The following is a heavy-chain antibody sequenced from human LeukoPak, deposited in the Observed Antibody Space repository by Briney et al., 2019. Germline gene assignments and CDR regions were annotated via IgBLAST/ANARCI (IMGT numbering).Heavy chain of an antibody. J-gene: IGHJ6*03. CDR1: GFTFSSYW. V-gene: IGHV3-7*01. Sequence: GGSLRLSCAASGFTFSSYWMSWVRQAPGKGLEWVANIKQDGSEKYYVDSVKGRFTISRDNAKNSLYLQMNSLRAEDTAVYYCARDNVFSSSSPYYMDVWGKGTMVTVSS. CDR3: ARDNVFSSSSPYYMDV. CDR2: IKQDGSEK. D-gene: IGHD6-6*01.